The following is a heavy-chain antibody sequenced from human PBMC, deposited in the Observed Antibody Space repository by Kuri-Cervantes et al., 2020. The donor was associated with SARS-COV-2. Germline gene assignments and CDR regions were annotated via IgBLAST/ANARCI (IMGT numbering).Heavy chain of an antibody. CDR2: IIPILGIA. V-gene: IGHV1-69*04. CDR3: ARDDCTNGVCWIDY. CDR1: GGTSSSYA. J-gene: IGHJ4*02. Sequence: SVKVSCKASGGTSSSYAISWVRQAPGQGLEWMGRIIPILGIANYAQKFQGRVTITADKSTSTAYMELSSLRSEDTAVYYCARDDCTNGVCWIDYWGQGTLVTVSS. D-gene: IGHD2-8*01.